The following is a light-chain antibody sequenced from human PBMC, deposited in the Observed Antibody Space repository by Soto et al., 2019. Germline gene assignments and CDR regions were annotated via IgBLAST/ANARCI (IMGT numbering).Light chain of an antibody. Sequence: DIQMTQSPSTLSASVGDRATITCRASQSISSWLAWYQQKPGKAPKLLIYDASSLESGVPSRFSGSGSGTEFTLTISSLQPDEFATYYCQQYKSYSRTFGQGTKVDI. CDR3: QQYKSYSRT. V-gene: IGKV1-5*01. CDR2: DAS. J-gene: IGKJ1*01. CDR1: QSISSW.